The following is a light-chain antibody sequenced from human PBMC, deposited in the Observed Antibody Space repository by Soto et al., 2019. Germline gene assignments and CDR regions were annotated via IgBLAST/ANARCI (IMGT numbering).Light chain of an antibody. V-gene: IGKV3-20*01. Sequence: EVVLPQSPGTLSLSPGARVTLSCRASQSVASSYLAWYQQKPGRAPRLLFYSASSRATGIPDRFSGSGSGTDFTLTIIILEHEDWAVYYCHHFGSLPETFGQGTNVE. CDR3: HHFGSLPET. J-gene: IGKJ1*01. CDR1: QSVASSY. CDR2: SAS.